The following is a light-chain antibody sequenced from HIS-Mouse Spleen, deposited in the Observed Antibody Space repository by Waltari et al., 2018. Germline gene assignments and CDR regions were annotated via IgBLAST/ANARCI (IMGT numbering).Light chain of an antibody. V-gene: IGKV3-15*01. CDR1: QSVSSN. CDR3: QQYNNWPYT. J-gene: IGKJ2*01. Sequence: EIVMTQSPATPSVSPGERATLSCRASQSVSSNLAWYQQKPGQAPRVLIYGASTRATGIPARFSGSGSGTEFTLTISSMQSEDFAVYYCQQYNNWPYTFGQGTKLEIK. CDR2: GAS.